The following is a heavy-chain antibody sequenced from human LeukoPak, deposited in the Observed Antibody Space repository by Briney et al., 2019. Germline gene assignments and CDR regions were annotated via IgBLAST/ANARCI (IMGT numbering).Heavy chain of an antibody. V-gene: IGHV3-49*03. J-gene: IGHJ5*02. CDR2: IRSKAYGGTT. CDR1: GFTFGDYA. CDR3: TRDPYSSGRGPFDP. Sequence: LSGGSLRLSCTASGFTFGDYAMSWFRQAPGKGLEWVGFIRSKAYGGTTEYAASVKGRFTISRDDSKSIAYLQMNSLKTEDTAVYYCTRDPYSSGRGPFDPWGQGTLVTVSS. D-gene: IGHD6-19*01.